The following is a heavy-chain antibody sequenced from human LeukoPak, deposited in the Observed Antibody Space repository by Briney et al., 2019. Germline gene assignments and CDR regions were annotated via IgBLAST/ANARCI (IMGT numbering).Heavy chain of an antibody. CDR3: ARDPGD. D-gene: IGHD1-14*01. Sequence: GGSLRLSYAASGFTFSSYAMHWVRQAPGKGLEWVAVISYDGSNKYYADSVKGRFTISRDNSKNTLYLQMNSLRAEDTAVYYCARDPGDWGQGTLVTVSS. CDR1: GFTFSSYA. CDR2: ISYDGSNK. J-gene: IGHJ4*02. V-gene: IGHV3-30-3*01.